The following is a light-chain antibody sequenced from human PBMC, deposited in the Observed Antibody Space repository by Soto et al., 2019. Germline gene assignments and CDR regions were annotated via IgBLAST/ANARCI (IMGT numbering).Light chain of an antibody. V-gene: IGKV1-8*01. CDR1: QGIRSY. J-gene: IGKJ1*01. CDR2: AAS. Sequence: AIRMTQSPSSFSASTGDRVTITCRASQGIRSYLAWYQQKPGKAPKLLIYAASTLQSGVPSRFSGSGSGTDSTLTISCLQSEDFATYYCKQYYSYPPTFGQGTKV. CDR3: KQYYSYPPT.